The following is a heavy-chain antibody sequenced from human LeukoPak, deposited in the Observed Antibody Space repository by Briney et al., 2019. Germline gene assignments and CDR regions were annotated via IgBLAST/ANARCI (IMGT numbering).Heavy chain of an antibody. CDR1: GFTFSDYW. J-gene: IGHJ4*02. CDR3: AKDKSWNVCGY. Sequence: PGDSLRLSCAASGFTFSDYWIIWFRQAPGKGLEWVGHINQDGSVKDYVDSVKGRFTISRDNANKFSFLQMNSLRAEDTAVYYCAKDKSWNVCGYWGRGTLVTVSS. D-gene: IGHD1-1*01. CDR2: INQDGSVK. V-gene: IGHV3-7*01.